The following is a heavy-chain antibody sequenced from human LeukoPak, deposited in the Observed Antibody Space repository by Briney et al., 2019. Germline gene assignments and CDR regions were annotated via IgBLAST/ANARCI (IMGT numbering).Heavy chain of an antibody. CDR3: ATQSITLVVAISPFDY. Sequence: PGGSLRLSCAASGLTFSNFPMHWVRQPPGKGLEWVALIQDDGATTNYADSVRGRFTISRDNSKSTVYLQMNSLKPDDTAVYYCATQSITLVVAISPFDYWGQGTLVTVSS. CDR2: IQDDGATT. V-gene: IGHV3-30*02. J-gene: IGHJ4*02. CDR1: GLTFSNFP. D-gene: IGHD3-22*01.